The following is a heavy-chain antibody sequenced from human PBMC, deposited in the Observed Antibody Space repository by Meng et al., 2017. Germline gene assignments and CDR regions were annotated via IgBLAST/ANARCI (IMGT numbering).Heavy chain of an antibody. J-gene: IGHJ4*02. D-gene: IGHD6-13*01. Sequence: VQLVQFGAEVKNPGASVKVSCKPSGYTFTAYWLHWVRQAPGQGLDWMGRIDPRSGDTQYAQKFQGRVTMTRDTSISTTYMELSRLRSDDTAVYYCVRDEDISAAGKLFGDYWGQGTLVTVSS. CDR1: GYTFTAYW. V-gene: IGHV1-2*06. CDR2: IDPRSGDT. CDR3: VRDEDISAAGKLFGDY.